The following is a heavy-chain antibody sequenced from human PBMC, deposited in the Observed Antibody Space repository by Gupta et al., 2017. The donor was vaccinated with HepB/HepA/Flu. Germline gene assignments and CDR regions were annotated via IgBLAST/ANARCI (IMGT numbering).Heavy chain of an antibody. J-gene: IGHJ4*02. CDR1: GGTFSSYA. Sequence: QVQLVQSGAEVKKPGSSVKVSCKASGGTFSSYAISWVRQAPGQGLEWMGGIIPIFGTANYAQKGQSRVTITADKSTSTAYMELSRLRSEETAVYYCAREDQGPSSANLPHGGQGTLVTVSS. CDR2: IIPIFGTA. V-gene: IGHV1-69*06. CDR3: AREDQGPSSANLPH. D-gene: IGHD2-15*01.